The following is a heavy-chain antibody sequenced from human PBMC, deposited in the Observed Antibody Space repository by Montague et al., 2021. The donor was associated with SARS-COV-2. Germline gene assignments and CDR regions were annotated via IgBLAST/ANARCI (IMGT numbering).Heavy chain of an antibody. V-gene: IGHV4-61*01. CDR2: VYSSGDT. CDR3: VREHELVDPGGSFDI. J-gene: IGHJ3*02. CDR1: GGSISSGRYS. D-gene: IGHD1-26*01. Sequence: SETLSLTCTVSGGSISSGRYSWIWIRQPPGKRLEWIGYVYSSGDTYYNSSLKSRVTLSVDTSKNQFSLKLISVTAADTAVYFCVREHELVDPGGSFDIWGQGTTVAISS.